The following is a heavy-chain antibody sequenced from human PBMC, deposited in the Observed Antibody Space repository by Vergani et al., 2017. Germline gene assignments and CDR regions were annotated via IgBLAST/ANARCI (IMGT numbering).Heavy chain of an antibody. J-gene: IGHJ4*02. CDR1: GFTFSASA. CDR2: IRSATNNYAT. V-gene: IGHV3-73*02. Sequence: EVQLVESGGGLVQPGGSLKLSCAASGFTFSASAMHWVRQASGKGLEWVGRIRSATNNYATTYDASVKGRVTISRDNSKNTLYLQMNSLRAEDTAVYYCARLTPNFDYWGQGTLVTVSS. CDR3: ARLTPNFDY. D-gene: IGHD4-23*01.